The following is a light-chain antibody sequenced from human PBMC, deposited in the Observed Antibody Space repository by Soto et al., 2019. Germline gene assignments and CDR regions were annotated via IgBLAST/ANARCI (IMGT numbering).Light chain of an antibody. CDR1: QSVSGK. Sequence: EIVMTQSPATLSVSPGERATLSCRASQSVSGKLAWYQQKPGQAPRLLIYGASTRATGFPARFSGSGSGTELTLTISSLQSEDFAVYYCQHYNNWPYTFGQGTKLEIK. CDR3: QHYNNWPYT. V-gene: IGKV3-15*01. J-gene: IGKJ2*01. CDR2: GAS.